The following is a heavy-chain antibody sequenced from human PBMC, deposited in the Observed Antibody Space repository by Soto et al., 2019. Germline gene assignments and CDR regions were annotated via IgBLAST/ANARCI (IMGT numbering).Heavy chain of an antibody. CDR1: GYTFTSYA. V-gene: IGHV1-3*05. J-gene: IGHJ4*02. Sequence: QVQLVQSGAEEKKPGASVKVSCKASGYTFTSYAMHWVRQAPGQRLEWMGWINAGNGNTKYSQKFQGRVTITRDTXASTAYMELSSLRSEDTAVYYCARGIAVAGMLIDYWGQGTLVTVSS. CDR2: INAGNGNT. D-gene: IGHD6-19*01. CDR3: ARGIAVAGMLIDY.